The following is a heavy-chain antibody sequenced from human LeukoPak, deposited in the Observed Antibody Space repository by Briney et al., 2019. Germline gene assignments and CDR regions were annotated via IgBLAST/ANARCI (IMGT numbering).Heavy chain of an antibody. D-gene: IGHD6-6*01. J-gene: IGHJ6*02. Sequence: GGSLRLSCAASGFTVSSNYMSWDRQAPGKGLEWVSVIYSGGSTYYADSVKGRFTISRDNSKNTLYLQMNSPRAEDTAVYYCAYSSSTSYYYYGMDVWGQGTTVTVSS. CDR1: GFTVSSNY. CDR3: AYSSSTSYYYYGMDV. V-gene: IGHV3-53*05. CDR2: IYSGGST.